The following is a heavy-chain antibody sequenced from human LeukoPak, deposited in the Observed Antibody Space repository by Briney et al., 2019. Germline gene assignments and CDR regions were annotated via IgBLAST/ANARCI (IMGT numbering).Heavy chain of an antibody. Sequence: PGGSLRLSCAASGFTFSSYSMNWVRQAPGKGLEWVSYISSSSSTIYYADSVKGRFTISRDNAKNSLYLQMNSLRAEDTAVYYRARPTPYDYVWGSYFWFDPWGQGTLVTVSS. J-gene: IGHJ5*02. CDR2: ISSSSSTI. CDR3: ARPTPYDYVWGSYFWFDP. V-gene: IGHV3-48*04. D-gene: IGHD3-16*01. CDR1: GFTFSSYS.